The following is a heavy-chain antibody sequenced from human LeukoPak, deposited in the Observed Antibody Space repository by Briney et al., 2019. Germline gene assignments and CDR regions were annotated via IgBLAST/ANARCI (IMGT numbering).Heavy chain of an antibody. V-gene: IGHV3-30-3*01. CDR2: ISYDGSNK. D-gene: IGHD6-19*01. J-gene: IGHJ4*02. CDR1: GFTFSSYA. Sequence: GGSLRLSFAASGFTFSSYAMHWVRQAPGKGLEWVAVISYDGSNKYYADSVKGRFTTSRDNSKNTLYLQMNSLRAEDTAVYYCARGGSSGYWGIDYWGQGTLVTVSS. CDR3: ARGGSSGYWGIDY.